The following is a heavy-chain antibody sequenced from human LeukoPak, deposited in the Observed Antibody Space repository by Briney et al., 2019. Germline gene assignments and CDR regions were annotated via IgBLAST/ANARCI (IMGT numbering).Heavy chain of an antibody. D-gene: IGHD5-24*01. J-gene: IGHJ4*02. Sequence: SETLSLTCTVSGGSISRSSYYWGWIRQPPGKGLAWIGSIFYSGSTYYNPSLKSRVTISVDTSKNQFSLKVTSVTAADTAVYYCARWRDGYTYDSWGQGTLVTVSS. CDR2: IFYSGST. V-gene: IGHV4-39*07. CDR1: GGSISRSSYY. CDR3: ARWRDGYTYDS.